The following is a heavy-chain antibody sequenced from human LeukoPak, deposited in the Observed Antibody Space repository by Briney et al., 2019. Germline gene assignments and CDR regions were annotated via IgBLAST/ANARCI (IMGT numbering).Heavy chain of an antibody. CDR2: INPNSGGT. CDR1: GYTFTGYY. Sequence: ASMKVSCKASGYTFTGYYMHWVRQAHGQGLEWMGWINPNSGGTNYAQKFQGRVTMTRDTSISTAYMELSRLRSDDTAVYYCATSSGYYVGYIQYWGQGTLVTVSS. CDR3: ATSSGYYVGYIQY. V-gene: IGHV1-2*02. D-gene: IGHD3-22*01. J-gene: IGHJ1*01.